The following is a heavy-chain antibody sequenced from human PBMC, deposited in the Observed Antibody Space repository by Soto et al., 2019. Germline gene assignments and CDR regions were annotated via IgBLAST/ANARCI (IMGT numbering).Heavy chain of an antibody. CDR3: ARGLITMIVVVNRGYFDY. V-gene: IGHV3-30-3*01. D-gene: IGHD3-22*01. CDR1: GFTFSSYA. J-gene: IGHJ4*02. CDR2: ISYDGSNK. Sequence: GGSLRLSCAASGFTFSSYAMHWVRQAPGKGLEWVAVISYDGSNKYYADSVKGRFTISRDNSKNTLYLQMNSLRAEDTAVYYCARGLITMIVVVNRGYFDYWGQGTLVTVSS.